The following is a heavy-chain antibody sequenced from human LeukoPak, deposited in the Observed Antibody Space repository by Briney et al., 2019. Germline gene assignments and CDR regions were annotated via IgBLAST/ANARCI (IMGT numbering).Heavy chain of an antibody. Sequence: GGSLRLSCAASGLTVSDSYMSWIRQAPGKGLEWVSYISGSDSTIYYTDSVKGRFTISRDKAKNSLYLQMNSLRAEDSAVYYCVRVERHLIMRVVAPDAFDIWGQGTMVTVSS. J-gene: IGHJ3*02. V-gene: IGHV3-11*04. CDR3: VRVERHLIMRVVAPDAFDI. CDR2: ISGSDSTI. CDR1: GLTVSDSY. D-gene: IGHD3-22*01.